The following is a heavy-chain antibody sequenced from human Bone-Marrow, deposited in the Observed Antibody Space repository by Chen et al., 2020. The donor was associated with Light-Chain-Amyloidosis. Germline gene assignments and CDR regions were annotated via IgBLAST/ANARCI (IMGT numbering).Heavy chain of an antibody. CDR2: IYPDDSDA. CDR3: ARRRDGYNFDY. Sequence: EVQLEQSGPEVKKPGESLKISCKGSGYTFPNYWFGWVRQMPGKGLEWMGVIYPDDSDARYSPCCEGQVTISADKSITTAYLQWRSLEASDTAMYYWARRRDGYNFDYWGQGTLVTVSS. J-gene: IGHJ4*02. D-gene: IGHD5-12*01. CDR1: GYTFPNYW. V-gene: IGHV5-51*01.